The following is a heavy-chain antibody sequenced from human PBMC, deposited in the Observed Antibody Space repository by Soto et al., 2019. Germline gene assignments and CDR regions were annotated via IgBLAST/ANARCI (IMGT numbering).Heavy chain of an antibody. D-gene: IGHD3-3*01. V-gene: IGHV4-34*01. Sequence: TLSGTSVDYGGCCSSYKWSWIRQPPGKGLEWIGEINHSGSTNYNPSLKSRVSISVDTSKNQFSLKLSSVTAADTAVYYCAGRGGYDFWSGYYTPRTYYYYGMGVWAQGTTFTVS. CDR3: AGRGGYDFWSGYYTPRTYYYYGMGV. J-gene: IGHJ6*02. CDR1: GGCCSSYK. CDR2: INHSGST.